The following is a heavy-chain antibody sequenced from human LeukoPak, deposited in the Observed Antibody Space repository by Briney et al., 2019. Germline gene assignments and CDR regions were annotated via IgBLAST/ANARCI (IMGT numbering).Heavy chain of an antibody. D-gene: IGHD6-13*01. CDR3: ARSVYSSFDY. V-gene: IGHV4-59*01. CDR1: GGSISGFS. J-gene: IGHJ4*02. CDR2: IYYSGST. Sequence: PSETLSLTCTVSGGSISGFSWSWVRQPPGKGLEWIGYIYYSGSTNYNPSLKSRVTISVDTSKNQFSLKLSSVTAADTAVYYCARSVYSSFDYWGQGTLVTVSS.